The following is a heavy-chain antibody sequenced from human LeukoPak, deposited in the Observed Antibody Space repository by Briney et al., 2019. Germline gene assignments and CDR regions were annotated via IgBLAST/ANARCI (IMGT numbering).Heavy chain of an antibody. CDR2: INHSGST. CDR1: GGSFSGYY. D-gene: IGHD2-2*01. V-gene: IGHV4-34*01. J-gene: IGHJ4*02. CDR3: ARGARRGIVVVPAATKYYFDY. Sequence: SETLSLTCAVYGGSFSGYYWSWIRQPPGEGLEWIGEINHSGSTNYNPSLKSRVTISVDMSKNQFSLKLSSVTAADTAVYYCARGARRGIVVVPAATKYYFDYWGQGTLVTVSS.